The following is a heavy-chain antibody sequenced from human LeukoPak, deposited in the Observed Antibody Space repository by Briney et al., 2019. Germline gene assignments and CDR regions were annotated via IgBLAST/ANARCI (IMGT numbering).Heavy chain of an antibody. V-gene: IGHV3-30*18. J-gene: IGHJ5*02. D-gene: IGHD2-15*01. CDR3: AKVRRGYCSGGSCYSWFDP. Sequence: GGSLRLSCAASGFTFSSYVMHWVRQAPGKRLEWVAVISYDGSNKYYADSVKGRFTISRDNSKNTLYLQMNSLRAEDTAVYYCAKVRRGYCSGGSCYSWFDPWGQGTLVTVSS. CDR1: GFTFSSYV. CDR2: ISYDGSNK.